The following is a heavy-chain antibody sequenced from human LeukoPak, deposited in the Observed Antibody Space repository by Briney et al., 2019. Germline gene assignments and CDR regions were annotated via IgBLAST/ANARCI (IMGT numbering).Heavy chain of an antibody. J-gene: IGHJ3*02. CDR2: ISGSGGST. V-gene: IGHV3-23*01. CDR3: AKRGYTIFGVVTVDAFDI. CDR1: GFTFSSYA. Sequence: PGGSLRLSCAASGFTFSSYAMSWVRQAPGKGLEWVSAISGSGGSTYYADSVKGRFTISRDNSKNTLYLQMNSLRAEDTAVYYCAKRGYTIFGVVTVDAFDIWGQGTMVTVSS. D-gene: IGHD3-3*01.